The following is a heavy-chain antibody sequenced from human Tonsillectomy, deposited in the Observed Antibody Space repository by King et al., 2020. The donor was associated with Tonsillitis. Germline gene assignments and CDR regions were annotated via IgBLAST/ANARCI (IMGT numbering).Heavy chain of an antibody. CDR3: ARDHSSIAVASPGNYYYYYYMDV. V-gene: IGHV4-61*02. Sequence: VPLQESGPGLVKPSQTLSLTCTVSGGSISSGSYYWSWVRQPAGQGLEWIGRIYTSGSTNYNPSLKSRVTISVDTSKNQFSLKLSSVTAADTAVYYCARDHSSIAVASPGNYYYYYYMDVWGKGTTVIVSS. J-gene: IGHJ6*03. D-gene: IGHD6-19*01. CDR2: IYTSGST. CDR1: GGSISSGSYY.